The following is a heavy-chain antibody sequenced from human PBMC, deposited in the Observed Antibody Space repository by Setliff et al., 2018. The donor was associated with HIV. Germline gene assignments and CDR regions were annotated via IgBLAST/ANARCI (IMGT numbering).Heavy chain of an antibody. D-gene: IGHD2-2*01. V-gene: IGHV3-15*01. CDR2: IKSKTDGGTT. J-gene: IGHJ4*02. Sequence: KPGGSLRLSCKASGFTFNNAWMSWVRQAPGKGLEWVGRIKSKTDGGTTDYAAPVKGRFTISRDDSKNTLYLQMNSLKTEDTAVYFCTRDDPPGYCSSTTCPYLFDYWGRGTLVTVSS. CDR1: GFTFNNAW. CDR3: TRDDPPGYCSSTTCPYLFDY.